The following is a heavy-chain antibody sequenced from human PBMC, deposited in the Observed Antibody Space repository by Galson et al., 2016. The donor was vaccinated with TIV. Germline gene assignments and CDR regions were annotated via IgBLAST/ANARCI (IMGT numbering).Heavy chain of an antibody. CDR2: IYRSGGGT. V-gene: IGHV3-23*03. CDR1: GFTFEDYG. D-gene: IGHD7-27*01. CDR3: ARDFYPETLQLGMYY. Sequence: SLRLSCAASGFTFEDYGMQWVRQTPGKGLEWVSIIYRSGGGTEYADSVKGRFTMSRDDSKSTLYLQMHSLRVEDTAFYYCARDFYPETLQLGMYYWGQGTLVTVSS. J-gene: IGHJ4*02.